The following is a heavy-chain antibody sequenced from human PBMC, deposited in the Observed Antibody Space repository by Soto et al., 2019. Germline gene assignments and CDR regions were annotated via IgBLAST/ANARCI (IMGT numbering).Heavy chain of an antibody. CDR3: ARSITFDWLFFDN. V-gene: IGHV4-4*02. J-gene: IGHJ4*02. D-gene: IGHD3-9*01. Sequence: SETLSLTCAVSGGSISRSNWWSWVRQPPGKGLEWIGEIYHSGSTNYNPSLKSRVTISVDKSKNQFSLKLSSLTAADTAVYYCARSITFDWLFFDNWGQGSLVTVSS. CDR2: IYHSGST. CDR1: GGSISRSNW.